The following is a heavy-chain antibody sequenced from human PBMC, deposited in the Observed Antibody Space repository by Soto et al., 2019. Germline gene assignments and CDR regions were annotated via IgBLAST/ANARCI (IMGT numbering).Heavy chain of an antibody. CDR3: AKDRYGDYGGIDY. V-gene: IGHV3-23*01. Sequence: EVQLLESGGGLVQPGGSLRLSCAASGFTFSTYAMIWVRQAPGKGLEWVSVITGSGGRTYYADSVKGRFTISRDTSKKTLFLQMNSRRAEDTAVYYCAKDRYGDYGGIDYWGQGTMVTVSS. CDR2: ITGSGGRT. CDR1: GFTFSTYA. D-gene: IGHD4-17*01. J-gene: IGHJ4*02.